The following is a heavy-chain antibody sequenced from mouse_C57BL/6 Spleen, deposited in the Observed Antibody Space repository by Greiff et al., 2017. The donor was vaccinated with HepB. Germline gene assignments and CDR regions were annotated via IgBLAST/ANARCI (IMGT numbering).Heavy chain of an antibody. CDR2: INPGSGGT. CDR1: GYAFTNYL. V-gene: IGHV1-54*01. J-gene: IGHJ4*01. Sequence: QVQLQQSGAELVRPGTSVKVSCKASGYAFTNYLIEWVKQRPGQGLEWIGVINPGSGGTNYNEKFKGKATLTADKSSSTAYMQLSSLTSEDSAVYFCARVDDGIFYAMDYWGQGTSVTVSS. D-gene: IGHD2-1*01. CDR3: ARVDDGIFYAMDY.